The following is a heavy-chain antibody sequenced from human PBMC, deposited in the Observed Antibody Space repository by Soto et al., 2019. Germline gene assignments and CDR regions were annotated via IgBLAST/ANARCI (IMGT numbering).Heavy chain of an antibody. Sequence: GVSLRLSCAASGFTFSSYAIHWVRQAPGKGLEWVTIISKDGNSKHYADSVKGRFTISRDNSKNTLFLQMSSLRAEDTAVYYCARDPQGSYCYIDYWGQGTPVTVSS. CDR2: ISKDGNSK. V-gene: IGHV3-30-3*01. D-gene: IGHD3-10*01. CDR1: GFTFSSYA. J-gene: IGHJ4*02. CDR3: ARDPQGSYCYIDY.